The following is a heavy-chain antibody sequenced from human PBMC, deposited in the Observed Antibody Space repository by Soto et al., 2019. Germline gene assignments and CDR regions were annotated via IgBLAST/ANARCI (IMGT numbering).Heavy chain of an antibody. CDR1: GFTFSVYA. Sequence: EVQLLESGGGLVQPGGSLRLSCAASGFTFSVYAMSWVRHAPGKRLECVSGISGSGGSTSYADSVKGRFTISIDNSKNTLSLQMNSLRAEDTAVYYCAKALYGGHDYWGPGTLVTVSS. J-gene: IGHJ4*02. V-gene: IGHV3-23*01. D-gene: IGHD4-17*01. CDR3: AKALYGGHDY. CDR2: ISGSGGST.